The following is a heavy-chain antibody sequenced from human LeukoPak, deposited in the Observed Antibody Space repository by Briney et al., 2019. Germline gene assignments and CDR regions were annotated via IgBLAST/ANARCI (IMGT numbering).Heavy chain of an antibody. CDR1: GYTFTGYY. CDR2: INPNSGGT. Sequence: ASVKVSCKASGYTFTGYYMHWVRQAPGQGLEWMGWINPNSGGTNYAQKFQGRVTMTRDTSISTAYMELSSLRSEDTAVYYCARVGHNWNDVNWFDPWGQGTLVTVSS. V-gene: IGHV1-2*02. CDR3: ARVGHNWNDVNWFDP. D-gene: IGHD1-20*01. J-gene: IGHJ5*02.